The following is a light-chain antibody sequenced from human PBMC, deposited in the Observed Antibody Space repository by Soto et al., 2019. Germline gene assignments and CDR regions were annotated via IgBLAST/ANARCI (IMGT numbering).Light chain of an antibody. CDR3: NSYTSSNTRV. J-gene: IGLJ1*01. CDR2: EVS. Sequence: QCALTQPASVSGSPGQSITISCTGTSSDVGGYSRVSWYQHHPGKAPKLIIYEVSDRPSGVSNRFSGSKSGNTASLTISGLQAEDEADYYCNSYTSSNTRVFGTGTKVTVL. CDR1: SSDVGGYSR. V-gene: IGLV2-14*01.